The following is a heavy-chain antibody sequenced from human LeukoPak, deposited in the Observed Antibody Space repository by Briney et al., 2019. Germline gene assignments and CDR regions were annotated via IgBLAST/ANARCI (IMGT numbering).Heavy chain of an antibody. J-gene: IGHJ5*02. V-gene: IGHV4-34*01. Sequence: SETLSLTCAVYGGSFSGYYWSWIRQSPGKGLEWIGEISHSGSTNYNPSLKSRVTISVDTSKSQFSLKLSSVTAADTAVYYCARVFDSSGYPRFDPWGQGTLVTVSS. CDR1: GGSFSGYY. D-gene: IGHD3-22*01. CDR2: ISHSGST. CDR3: ARVFDSSGYPRFDP.